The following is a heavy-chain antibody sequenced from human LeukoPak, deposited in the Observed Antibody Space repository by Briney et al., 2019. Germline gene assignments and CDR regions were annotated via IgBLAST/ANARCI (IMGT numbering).Heavy chain of an antibody. CDR3: ASPYCSGDNCYPAY. J-gene: IGHJ4*02. D-gene: IGHD2-15*01. Sequence: SETLSLTCTVSGGSIGSSSYYWGWIRQPPGKGLEWIGSIYYSGSTYYNPSLKSRVTISIDTSKNQFSLKLSSVTAADTAVYYCASPYCSGDNCYPAYWGQGTLVTVSS. CDR2: IYYSGST. V-gene: IGHV4-39*07. CDR1: GGSIGSSSYY.